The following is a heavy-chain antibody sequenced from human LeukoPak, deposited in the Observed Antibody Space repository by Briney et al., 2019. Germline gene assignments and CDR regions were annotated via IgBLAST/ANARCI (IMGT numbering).Heavy chain of an antibody. CDR2: ISPGDSDT. D-gene: IGHD2-2*01. V-gene: IGHV5-51*01. CDR3: ARRYCSSTFCHGAFDI. J-gene: IGHJ3*02. CDR1: GYSFTSYW. Sequence: GESLKISCKGSGYSFTSYWIGWVRQMPGKGLEWMGIISPGDSDTRYSPSFLGQVTISSDYSIRTAYLQWSSLKASDTAMYYCARRYCSSTFCHGAFDIWGQGTMVTVSS.